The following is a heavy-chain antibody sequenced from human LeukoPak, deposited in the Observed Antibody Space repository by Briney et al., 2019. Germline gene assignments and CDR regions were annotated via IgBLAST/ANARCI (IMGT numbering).Heavy chain of an antibody. V-gene: IGHV3-30*18. J-gene: IGHJ6*02. CDR2: ISYDGSNK. CDR3: AKDIGGSGSYSHYYYYGMDV. CDR1: GFTFSSYG. D-gene: IGHD3-10*01. Sequence: GRSLRLSCAASGFTFSSYGMHWVRQAPGKGLEWVAVISYDGSNKYYADSVKGRFTISRDNSKNSLYLQMNSLRAEDTALYYCAKDIGGSGSYSHYYYYGMDVWGQGTTVTVSS.